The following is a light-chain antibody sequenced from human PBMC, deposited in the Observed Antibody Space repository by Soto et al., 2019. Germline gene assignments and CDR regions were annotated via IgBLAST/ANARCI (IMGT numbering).Light chain of an antibody. J-gene: IGKJ3*01. CDR1: QSVSVNS. Sequence: EIVLTQSPGTLSLSPGERATLSCRASQSVSVNSLAWYQQKGGQAPRLLIYAASTRATGVPDRFSVTGSGTDFALTISRLETDDSAEYYCQQYGGLPFTFDPRTKVDIK. CDR3: QQYGGLPFT. CDR2: AAS. V-gene: IGKV3-20*01.